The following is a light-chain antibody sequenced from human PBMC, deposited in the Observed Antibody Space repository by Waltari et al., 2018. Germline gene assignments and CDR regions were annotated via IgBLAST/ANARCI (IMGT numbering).Light chain of an antibody. Sequence: WYQQKPGQSPVLVIYEDNRRPSGIPERFSGSNSGNTATLTISGTQAMDEADYYCQACDSSTALVFGGGTKLTVL. J-gene: IGLJ3*02. V-gene: IGLV3-1*01. CDR3: QACDSSTALV. CDR2: EDN.